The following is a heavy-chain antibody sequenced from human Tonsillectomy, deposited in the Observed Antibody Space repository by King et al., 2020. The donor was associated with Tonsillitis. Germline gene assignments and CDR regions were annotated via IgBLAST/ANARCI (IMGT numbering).Heavy chain of an antibody. CDR3: ARLTYGSGSCPDY. CDR1: GYRFTTYW. D-gene: IGHD3-10*01. Sequence: QLVQSGAEVKKPGESLKISCKGSGYRFTTYWIAWVRQMAGKSLEWMGTIYPSDSDARYSPSFQGQVTISDDKSISTAYLQWSSLKASDTAMYYCARLTYGSGSCPDYWGQGTLVTVSS. J-gene: IGHJ4*02. CDR2: IYPSDSDA. V-gene: IGHV5-51*03.